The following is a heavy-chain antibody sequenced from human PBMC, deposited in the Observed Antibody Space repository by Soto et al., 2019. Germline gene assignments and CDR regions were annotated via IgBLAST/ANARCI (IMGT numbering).Heavy chain of an antibody. Sequence: QVQLVESGGGVVQPGRSLRLSCAASGFTFSSYGMHWVRQAPGKGLEWVAVISYDGSNKYYADSVKGRFTISRDNSKNTLYLQMNSLRAEDTAVYYCAKDVVVGATPGLVDYYYYYGMDVWGQGTTVTVS. D-gene: IGHD1-26*01. CDR3: AKDVVVGATPGLVDYYYYYGMDV. CDR2: ISYDGSNK. CDR1: GFTFSSYG. J-gene: IGHJ6*02. V-gene: IGHV3-30*18.